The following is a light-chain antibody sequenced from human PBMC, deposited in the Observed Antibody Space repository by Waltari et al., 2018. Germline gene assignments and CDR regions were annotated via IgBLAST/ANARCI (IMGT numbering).Light chain of an antibody. CDR3: GSYRYGSSLV. CDR2: DVT. Sequence: QSALTQPASVSGSPGQSIAISCAGTSSDAGGYNFFSWYQQQPGKAPKTMIYDVTKAPSGVSDRFSGSKSGNTASLTISGLQAEDEGDYYCGSYRYGSSLVFGGGTRLTVL. V-gene: IGLV2-14*03. J-gene: IGLJ2*01. CDR1: SSDAGGYNF.